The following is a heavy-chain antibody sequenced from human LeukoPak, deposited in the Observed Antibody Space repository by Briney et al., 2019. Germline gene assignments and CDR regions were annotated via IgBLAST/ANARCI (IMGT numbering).Heavy chain of an antibody. Sequence: ASVKVSCKASGFTFTSSAAQWVRQARGQRLEWIGWIVVGSGNTNYAQKLQERVTITRDMSTSTAYMELSSLRSEDTAVYYCAGSAIAVAGQYYYGMDVWGKGTTVTVSS. CDR3: AGSAIAVAGQYYYGMDV. J-gene: IGHJ6*04. CDR1: GFTFTSSA. D-gene: IGHD6-19*01. CDR2: IVVGSGNT. V-gene: IGHV1-58*01.